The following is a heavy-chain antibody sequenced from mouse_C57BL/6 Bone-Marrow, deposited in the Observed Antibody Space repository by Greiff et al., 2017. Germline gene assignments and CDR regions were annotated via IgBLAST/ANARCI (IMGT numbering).Heavy chain of an antibody. CDR1: GFTFTDYY. V-gene: IGHV7-3*01. CDR3: ARVDYYGSSYGTWFAY. D-gene: IGHD1-1*01. J-gene: IGHJ3*01. Sequence: EVMLVESGGGLVQPGGSLSLSCAASGFTFTDYYMSWVRQPPGKALEWLGFIRNKANGYTTEYSASVKGRFTISRDNSQSILYLQMNALRAEDSATYYGARVDYYGSSYGTWFAYWGQGTLVTVSA. CDR2: IRNKANGYTT.